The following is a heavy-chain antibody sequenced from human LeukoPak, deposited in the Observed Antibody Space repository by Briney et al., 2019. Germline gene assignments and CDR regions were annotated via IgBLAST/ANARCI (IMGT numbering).Heavy chain of an antibody. Sequence: PGGSLTLFCAASGFTLSNYWMTWVRQAPGKGLEWVAHINQDGSEEHYMDSVKARFTISRDNAKNSLSLQMNSLRAEDTAVYYCVRDGGVSGYDLLDYWGQGTLVTVSS. CDR1: GFTLSNYW. D-gene: IGHD5-12*01. CDR2: INQDGSEE. J-gene: IGHJ4*02. CDR3: VRDGGVSGYDLLDY. V-gene: IGHV3-7*01.